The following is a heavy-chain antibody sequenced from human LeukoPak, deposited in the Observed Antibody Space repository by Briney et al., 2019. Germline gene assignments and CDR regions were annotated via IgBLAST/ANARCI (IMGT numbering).Heavy chain of an antibody. CDR2: MNPNSGNT. Sequence: GSSVKVSCKASGYTFTSYDINWVRQATGQGLEWMGWMNPNSGNTGYAQKFQGRVTITRNTSISTAYMELSSLRSEDTAVYYCARGRIQPGSGYSYGLGDYWGQGTLVTVSS. J-gene: IGHJ4*02. CDR1: GYTFTSYD. D-gene: IGHD5-18*01. V-gene: IGHV1-8*03. CDR3: ARGRIQPGSGYSYGLGDY.